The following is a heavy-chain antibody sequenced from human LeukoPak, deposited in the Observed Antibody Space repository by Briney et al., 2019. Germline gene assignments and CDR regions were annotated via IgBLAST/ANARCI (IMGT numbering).Heavy chain of an antibody. CDR2: ISGSGDRT. D-gene: IGHD4-17*01. Sequence: RGSLRLSCAASGITASSYAMTWVRQAPGKGLEWVSSISGSGDRTMYADSVKGRFTISRDNFKNTLSLQMNSLRAEDTAVYHCAKDPNGDYIGAFDMWGQGTMVTGSS. V-gene: IGHV3-23*01. J-gene: IGHJ3*02. CDR3: AKDPNGDYIGAFDM. CDR1: GITASSYA.